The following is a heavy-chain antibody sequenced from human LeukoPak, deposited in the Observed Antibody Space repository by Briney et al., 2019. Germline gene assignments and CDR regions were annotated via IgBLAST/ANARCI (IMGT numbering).Heavy chain of an antibody. CDR3: ARTLVDYFDY. J-gene: IGHJ4*02. Sequence: PSETLSLTCTVSGGSISSYYWSWIRQPPGKGLEWIGYIYYSGSTNYNPSLKSRVTISVDTSKNQFSLKLSSVTAADTAVYYCARTLVDYFDYWGQGTLVTVSS. CDR2: IYYSGST. D-gene: IGHD6-6*01. CDR1: GGSISSYY. V-gene: IGHV4-59*01.